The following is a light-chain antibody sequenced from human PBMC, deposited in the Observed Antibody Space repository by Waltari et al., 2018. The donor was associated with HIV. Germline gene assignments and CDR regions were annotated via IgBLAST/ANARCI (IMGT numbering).Light chain of an antibody. Sequence: EVVMTQSQATLSVCSGERATLACRASLSVKSHLAWYQHKPGQAPRLLIYDASTRATGVPSRFIGSGSWTEFTLTISSLQSEDFAVYYCQQYNHWPPYTFGQGTKLEIK. CDR1: LSVKSH. V-gene: IGKV3-15*01. CDR2: DAS. J-gene: IGKJ2*01. CDR3: QQYNHWPPYT.